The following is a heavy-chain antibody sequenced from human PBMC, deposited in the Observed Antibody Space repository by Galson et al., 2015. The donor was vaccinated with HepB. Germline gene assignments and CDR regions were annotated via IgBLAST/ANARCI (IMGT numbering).Heavy chain of an antibody. CDR2: TYYRSKFYN. D-gene: IGHD2-15*01. J-gene: IGHJ6*02. V-gene: IGHV6-1*01. CDR1: GDSVSNNNVG. CDR3: ARVAGTIYYYGMDV. Sequence: CAISGDSVSNNNVGWNWIRQSPSRGLEWLGRTYYRSKFYNDYAESVKSRITINPDTSKNQISLQLNSVTPEDTAVYYCARVAGTIYYYGMDVWGQGTTVTVSS.